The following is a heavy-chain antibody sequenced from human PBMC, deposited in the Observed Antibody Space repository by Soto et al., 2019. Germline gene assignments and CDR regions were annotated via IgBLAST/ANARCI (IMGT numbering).Heavy chain of an antibody. CDR1: GGSIRSGGYY. V-gene: IGHV4-31*03. J-gene: IGHJ4*02. CDR2: IYYSGST. Sequence: QVQLQESGPGLVKPSQTLSLTCTVSGGSIRSGGYYWSWIRKHPGKGLEWIGYIYYSGSTYYNPSLKSRVTRSVDTSKNQFSLKLSSVTAADTAVYYCARDPPRGYSDGSFDYWGQGTLVTVSS. D-gene: IGHD5-18*01. CDR3: ARDPPRGYSDGSFDY.